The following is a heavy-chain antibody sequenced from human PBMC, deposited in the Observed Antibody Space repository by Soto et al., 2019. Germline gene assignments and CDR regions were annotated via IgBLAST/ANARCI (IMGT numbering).Heavy chain of an antibody. D-gene: IGHD3-16*01. CDR2: ISGSGEST. V-gene: IGHV3-23*01. CDR3: AKIGAYYVGGFDY. CDR1: GFTFSSYA. J-gene: IGHJ4*02. Sequence: EVQLLESGGGLVQPGGSLRLSCAASGFTFSSYAMSWVRQAPGKGLEWVSVISGSGESTNYADSVKGRFTISRDNSKNTLYLQMNSLRVEDTAVYYCAKIGAYYVGGFDYWGQGTLVTVSS.